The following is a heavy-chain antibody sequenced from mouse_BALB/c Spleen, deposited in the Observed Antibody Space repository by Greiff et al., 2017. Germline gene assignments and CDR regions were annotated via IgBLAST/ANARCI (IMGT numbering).Heavy chain of an antibody. D-gene: IGHD3-1*01. J-gene: IGHJ2*01. Sequence: VQLQQPGAELVKPGASVKLSCKASGYTFTSYWMHWVKQRPGQGLEWIGEINPSNGRTNYNEKFKSKATLTVDKSSSTAYMQLSSLTSEDSAVYYCARSGRDYWGQGTTLTVSS. V-gene: IGHV1S81*02. CDR2: INPSNGRT. CDR1: GYTFTSYW. CDR3: ARSGRDY.